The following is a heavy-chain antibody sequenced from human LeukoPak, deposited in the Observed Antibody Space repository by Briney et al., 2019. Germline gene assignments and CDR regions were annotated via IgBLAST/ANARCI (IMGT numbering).Heavy chain of an antibody. Sequence: KPSETLSLTCAVYGGSFSGYYWSWIRQPPGKGLEWIGEINHSGSTNYNPSLKGRVTISVDTSKNQFSLKLSSVTAADTAVYYCARGGGERRYFDPNKEFRIWGQGTMVTVSS. D-gene: IGHD3-9*01. CDR2: INHSGST. V-gene: IGHV4-34*01. CDR3: ARGGGERRYFDPNKEFRI. J-gene: IGHJ3*02. CDR1: GGSFSGYY.